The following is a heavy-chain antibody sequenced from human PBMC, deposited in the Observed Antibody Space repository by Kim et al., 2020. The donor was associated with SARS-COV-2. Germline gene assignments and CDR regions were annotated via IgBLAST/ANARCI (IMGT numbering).Heavy chain of an antibody. CDR3: ARQGYYYDSSGYYFLAPLIDY. Sequence: SETLSLTCTVSGGSISSSSYYWGWIRQPPGKGLEWIGSIYYSGSTYYNPSLKSRVTISVDTSKNQFSLKLSSVTAADTAVYYCARQGYYYDSSGYYFLAPLIDYWGQGTLVTVSS. V-gene: IGHV4-39*01. CDR1: GGSISSSSYY. CDR2: IYYSGST. J-gene: IGHJ4*02. D-gene: IGHD3-22*01.